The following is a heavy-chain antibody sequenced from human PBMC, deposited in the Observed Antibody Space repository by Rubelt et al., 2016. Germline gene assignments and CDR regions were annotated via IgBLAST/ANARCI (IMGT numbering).Heavy chain of an antibody. CDR2: ISGSGEST. CDR1: GFAFSSHG. Sequence: RVSCAASGFAFSSHGMSWVRQAPGKGLEWVSGISGSGESTYYADSVKGRFTVSRDNSKNTLYLQMSSLRDEDTAVYYCARDHKDSRDGYKGTGYFDYWGQGTLVTVSS. D-gene: IGHD5-24*01. J-gene: IGHJ4*02. CDR3: ARDHKDSRDGYKGTGYFDY. V-gene: IGHV3-23*01.